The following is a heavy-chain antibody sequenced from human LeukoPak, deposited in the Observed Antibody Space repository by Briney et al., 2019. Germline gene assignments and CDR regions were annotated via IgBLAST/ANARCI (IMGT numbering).Heavy chain of an antibody. D-gene: IGHD2-21*01. CDR3: ARDPVWWFSDDFDI. CDR2: INRDGSST. J-gene: IGHJ3*02. Sequence: GGSLRLSCAASGFTFSSYWMHWVRQAPGKGLVWVSRINRDGSSTSYADSVKGRFTISRDNAKNTLYLQMNSLRAEDTAVYYCARDPVWWFSDDFDIWGQGTMVTVSS. V-gene: IGHV3-74*01. CDR1: GFTFSSYW.